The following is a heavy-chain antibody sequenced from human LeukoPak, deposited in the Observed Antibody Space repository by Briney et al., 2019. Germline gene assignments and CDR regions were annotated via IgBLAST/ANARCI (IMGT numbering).Heavy chain of an antibody. Sequence: GGSLRLSCAASGFTFSSYGMHWLRQAPGKGLEWVAVISSTSRYIYYADSVKGRFTIYRDNARNSPFLQVHSLRAEDAAVYYCARDVGSHPGYFQHWGQGTLVTVSS. V-gene: IGHV3-21*06. CDR1: GFTFSSYG. CDR2: ISSTSRYI. CDR3: ARDVGSHPGYFQH. D-gene: IGHD1-26*01. J-gene: IGHJ1*01.